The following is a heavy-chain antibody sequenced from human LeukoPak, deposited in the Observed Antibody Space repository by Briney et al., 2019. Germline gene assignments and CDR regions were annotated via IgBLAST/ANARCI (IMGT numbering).Heavy chain of an antibody. J-gene: IGHJ4*02. V-gene: IGHV4-34*01. D-gene: IGHD3-10*01. CDR1: GGAFSGYY. CDR3: ARDSYYYGSGIDY. CDR2: INHSGST. Sequence: SETLSLTRAVYGGAFSGYYWSWIRQPPGKGLEWIGEINHSGSTNYNPSLKSRVTISVDTSQNQFSLNLNSVTAADTAVYYCARDSYYYGSGIDYWGQGTPVTVSS.